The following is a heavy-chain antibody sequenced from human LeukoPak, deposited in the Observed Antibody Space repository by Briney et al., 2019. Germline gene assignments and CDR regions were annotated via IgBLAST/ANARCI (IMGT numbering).Heavy chain of an antibody. V-gene: IGHV4-31*03. CDR2: IYYSGST. D-gene: IGHD3-3*01. CDR3: ARRTIFGVVNS. CDR1: GGSISSGGYY. J-gene: IGHJ5*02. Sequence: PSETLSLTCTVSGGSISSGGYYWSWIRQHPGKGLEWIGYIYYSGSTYYDPSLKSRVTISVDTSKNQFSLKLSSVTAADTAVYYCARRTIFGVVNSWGQGTLVTVSS.